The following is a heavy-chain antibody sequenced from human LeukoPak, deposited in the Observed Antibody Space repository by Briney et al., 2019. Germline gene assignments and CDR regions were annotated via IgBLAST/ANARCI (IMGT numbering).Heavy chain of an antibody. CDR1: GYTFTGYY. D-gene: IGHD3-10*01. CDR3: ARDWGVRGDDAFDI. CDR2: INPNSGGT. V-gene: IGHV1-2*02. Sequence: GASVKVSCKASGYTFTGYYMHWVRQAPGQGLEWMGWINPNSGGTNYAQKFQGRVTMTRDTSISTAYMELSRLRSDDTAVYYCARDWGVRGDDAFDIWGQGTMVTVSS. J-gene: IGHJ3*02.